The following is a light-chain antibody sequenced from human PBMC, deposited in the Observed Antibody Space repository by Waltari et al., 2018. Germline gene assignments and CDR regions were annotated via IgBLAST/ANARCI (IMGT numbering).Light chain of an antibody. J-gene: IGLJ3*02. Sequence: QSVLTQPPSVSGAPGQRVTLSCTGRGSNIAAGHAFHWYQQLPRAAPQPLIYGSTSRPLGVPDRFFGSTSGTSASLAITGLQAEDEADYYCQSYDTSLRVVFGGGTKLTVL. V-gene: IGLV1-40*01. CDR3: QSYDTSLRVV. CDR1: GSNIAAGHA. CDR2: GST.